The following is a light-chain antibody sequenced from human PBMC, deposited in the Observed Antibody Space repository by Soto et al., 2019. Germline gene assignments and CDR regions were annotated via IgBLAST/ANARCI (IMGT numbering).Light chain of an antibody. J-gene: IGKJ1*01. CDR1: QSVSSN. CDR3: QQYNNWPPWT. V-gene: IGKV3-15*01. CDR2: GAS. Sequence: EIVMTQSPATLSVSPGERATLSCRASQSVSSNLAWYQQKPGQASRLLIYGASTRATGIPARFSGSGSGTEFTLTISSLQSKDFAVYYCQQYNNWPPWTFGQGTKVDIK.